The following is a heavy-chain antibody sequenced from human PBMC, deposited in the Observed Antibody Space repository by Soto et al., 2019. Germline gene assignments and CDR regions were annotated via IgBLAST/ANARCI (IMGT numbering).Heavy chain of an antibody. CDR2: INPNSGGT. CDR3: ARGEDFWSGYYWKETTNFDY. J-gene: IGHJ4*02. Sequence: QVQLVQSGAEVKKPGASVKVSCKASGYTFTGYYMHWVRQAPGQWLEWMGWINPNSGGTNYAQKFQGWVTMTRDTSISTAYMELSRLRYDDTAVYYCARGEDFWSGYYWKETTNFDYWGQGTLVTVSS. V-gene: IGHV1-2*04. CDR1: GYTFTGYY. D-gene: IGHD3-3*01.